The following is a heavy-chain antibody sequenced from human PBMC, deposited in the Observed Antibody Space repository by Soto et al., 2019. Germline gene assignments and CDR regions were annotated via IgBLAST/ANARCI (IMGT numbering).Heavy chain of an antibody. Sequence: EVLLVESGGGLVKPGGSLRLSCAASGFTFTRYSMNWVRQAPGKGLEWVASISSTTNYIYYGESLKARLTISRDNAKNSMYLQMNTLRAEDTAVYYCARESEDLSSNLDYWGQGTLVTVSS. V-gene: IGHV3-21*06. J-gene: IGHJ4*02. CDR1: GFTFTRYS. CDR2: ISSTTNYI. CDR3: ARESEDLSSNLDY.